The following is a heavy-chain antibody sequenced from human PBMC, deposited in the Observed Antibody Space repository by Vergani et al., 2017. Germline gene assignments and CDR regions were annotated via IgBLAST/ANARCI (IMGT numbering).Heavy chain of an antibody. CDR3: ARPLSPGTTTGAFDV. D-gene: IGHD1-26*01. Sequence: EVQLVQSGAEVKKPGESLKISCKGSGYRFTGYWIAWVRQMPGKGLEYVGIIYPGDSDTSYSPAFQGQVTMSADKSIDTAYLQWSSLKASDTGTYYCARPLSPGTTTGAFDVWGQGTKVTVSS. J-gene: IGHJ3*01. CDR2: IYPGDSDT. CDR1: GYRFTGYW. V-gene: IGHV5-51*01.